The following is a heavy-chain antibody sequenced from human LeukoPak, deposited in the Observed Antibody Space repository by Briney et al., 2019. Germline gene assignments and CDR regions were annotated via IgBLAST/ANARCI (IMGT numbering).Heavy chain of an antibody. Sequence: GGSLRLSCAASGFTFSSYAMSWVRQAPGKGLEWVSAISGSGGSTYYADSVKGRFTISRDNSKNTLYLQMNSLRAEDTAVYYCAKGAFLLRFLEWLRTTEGIGAFDIWGQETMVTVSS. J-gene: IGHJ3*02. CDR3: AKGAFLLRFLEWLRTTEGIGAFDI. CDR1: GFTFSSYA. CDR2: ISGSGGST. V-gene: IGHV3-23*01. D-gene: IGHD3-3*01.